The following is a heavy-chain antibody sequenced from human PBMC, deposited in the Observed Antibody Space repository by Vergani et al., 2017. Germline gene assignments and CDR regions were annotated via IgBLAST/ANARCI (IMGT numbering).Heavy chain of an antibody. CDR2: MYHSGST. Sequence: QVRLQESGPGLVKPSETLSLTCSVSGGSMSGYYWSWNRQPPGKELEWIGYMYHSGSTNYNPSLETRVTISGDTSKNQFSLKLNSVTAADTAVYYCGRVADFYGLGSRLLDLWGQRILVTVSS. CDR3: GRVADFYGLGSRLLDL. D-gene: IGHD3-10*01. CDR1: GGSMSGYY. V-gene: IGHV4-59*01. J-gene: IGHJ5*02.